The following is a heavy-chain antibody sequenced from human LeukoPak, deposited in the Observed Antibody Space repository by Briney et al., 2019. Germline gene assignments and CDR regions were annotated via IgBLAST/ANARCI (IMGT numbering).Heavy chain of an antibody. V-gene: IGHV1-18*01. CDR1: GYTFTSYG. D-gene: IGHD6-13*01. CDR2: ISAYNGNT. CDR3: ARVIAAIPQIWFDP. Sequence: ASVKVSCKASGYTFTSYGISWVRQAPGQGLEWMGWISAYNGNTNYAQKLQGRVTMTTDTSTSTAYMELRSLRSDDTAVYYCARVIAAIPQIWFDPWGQGTLVTVSS. J-gene: IGHJ5*02.